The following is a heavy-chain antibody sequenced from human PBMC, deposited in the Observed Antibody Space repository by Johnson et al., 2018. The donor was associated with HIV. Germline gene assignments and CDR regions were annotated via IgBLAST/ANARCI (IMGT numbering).Heavy chain of an antibody. V-gene: IGHV3-74*01. J-gene: IGHJ3*01. CDR1: GFSFNNYW. D-gene: IGHD1-1*01. CDR3: ARSGPNWAFDF. CDR2: ISSDGSST. Sequence: VQLVESGGGLVQLGGSLILSCAASGFSFNNYWMHWVRQAPGKGLVWVPRISSDGSSTYYADSVKGRFTISRDNARNTMFVQMNSLRAEDTAVYYCARSGPNWAFDFWGRGTMVTVSS.